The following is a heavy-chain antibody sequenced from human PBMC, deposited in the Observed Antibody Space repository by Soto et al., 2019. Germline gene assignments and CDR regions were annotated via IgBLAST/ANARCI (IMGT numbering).Heavy chain of an antibody. J-gene: IGHJ4*02. D-gene: IGHD3-3*01. CDR2: IYWDDDK. V-gene: IGHV2-5*02. CDR1: GFSLTTSGVG. CDR3: AHRVLRTVFGLVTTTAIYFDF. Sequence: QITLNESGPTQVKPRQTLTLTCTFSGFSLTTSGVGVGWIRQSPGKAPEWLALIYWDDDKRYSPSLKSRLTITKDTSKNQVVLTMADWDPADIATYYCAHRVLRTVFGLVTTTAIYFDFWGQGTPVAVSS.